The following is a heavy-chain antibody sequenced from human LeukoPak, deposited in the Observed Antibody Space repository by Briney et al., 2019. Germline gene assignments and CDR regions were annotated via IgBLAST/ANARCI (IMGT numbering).Heavy chain of an antibody. CDR1: GFTFSSYW. D-gene: IGHD6-13*01. Sequence: GGSLRLSCAASGFTFSSYWMSWVRQAPGKGLEWVSAISGSGGSTYYADSVKGRFTISRDNSKNTLSLQMNSLRAEDTAVYYCAVQRTLWQQVLDHWGQGTLVTVSS. CDR3: AVQRTLWQQVLDH. J-gene: IGHJ4*02. CDR2: ISGSGGST. V-gene: IGHV3-23*01.